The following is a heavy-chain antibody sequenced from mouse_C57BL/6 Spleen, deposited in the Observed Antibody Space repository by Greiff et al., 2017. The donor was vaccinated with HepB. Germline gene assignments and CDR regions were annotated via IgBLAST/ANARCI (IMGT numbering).Heavy chain of an antibody. CDR1: GYTFTDYY. D-gene: IGHD2-5*01. Sequence: QVQLQQSGAELVRPGASVKLSCKASGYTFTDYYKNWVKQRPGQGLEWIARIYPGSGNTYYNEKFKGKATLTAEKSSSTAYMQLSSLTSEDSAVYFCARGVSYSNPYYAMDYWGQGTSVTVSS. J-gene: IGHJ4*01. V-gene: IGHV1-76*01. CDR2: IYPGSGNT. CDR3: ARGVSYSNPYYAMDY.